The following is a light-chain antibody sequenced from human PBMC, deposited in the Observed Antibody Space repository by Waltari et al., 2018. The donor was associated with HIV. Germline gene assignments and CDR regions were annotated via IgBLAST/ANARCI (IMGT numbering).Light chain of an antibody. V-gene: IGLV1-44*01. CDR2: SNN. Sequence: QSVLTQPPSASGTPWQRVTISCSGRSSTIGSNTVNWYQQLPGTAPKLLIYSNNQRPSGVPDRFSGSKSGTSASLAISGLQSEDEADYYCAAWDDSLNGPVFGGGTKLTVL. CDR1: SSTIGSNT. CDR3: AAWDDSLNGPV. J-gene: IGLJ2*01.